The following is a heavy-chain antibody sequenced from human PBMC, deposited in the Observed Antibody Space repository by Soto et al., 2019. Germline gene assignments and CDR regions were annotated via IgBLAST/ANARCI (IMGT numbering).Heavy chain of an antibody. J-gene: IGHJ4*02. V-gene: IGHV1-58*02. Sequence: QMQLAQSGPEVKKPGTSVKVSCKASGFTFTNSAIQWVRQARGQRLEWIGWIVVGIGHTNYAQKFQERLTITRDMSTSTAYMELSSLRLEDTAVYYCAAVQGGGATFHFWGQGTLVTVSS. CDR3: AAVQGGGATFHF. CDR2: IVVGIGHT. D-gene: IGHD1-26*01. CDR1: GFTFTNSA.